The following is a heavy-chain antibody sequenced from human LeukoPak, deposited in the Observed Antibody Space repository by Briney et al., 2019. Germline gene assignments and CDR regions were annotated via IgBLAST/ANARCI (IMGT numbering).Heavy chain of an antibody. CDR3: AGRVVPAAFDF. D-gene: IGHD2-2*01. CDR1: SGFITSSSYY. J-gene: IGHJ4*02. CDR2: IYYSGTT. Sequence: SETLSLTCTVSSGFITSSSYYWGWIRQPPGKGLEWIGSIYYSGTTYYNPSLKSRVTIAVDTSKNQFSLKLSSLTAADTAVYYCAGRVVPAAFDFWAQGTLVTVSA. V-gene: IGHV4-39*01.